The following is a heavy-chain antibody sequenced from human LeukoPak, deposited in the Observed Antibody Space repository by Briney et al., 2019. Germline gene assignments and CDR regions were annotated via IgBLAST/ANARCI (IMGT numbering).Heavy chain of an antibody. J-gene: IGHJ4*02. Sequence: GGSLRLSCAASGFTFSSYAMSWVRQAPGKGLEWVANIKQDGSEKYYVDSVKGRFTISRDNAKNSLYLQMNSLRAEDTAVYYCARDLRGSGSYDWGQGTLVTVSS. D-gene: IGHD3-10*01. CDR3: ARDLRGSGSYD. V-gene: IGHV3-7*01. CDR2: IKQDGSEK. CDR1: GFTFSSYA.